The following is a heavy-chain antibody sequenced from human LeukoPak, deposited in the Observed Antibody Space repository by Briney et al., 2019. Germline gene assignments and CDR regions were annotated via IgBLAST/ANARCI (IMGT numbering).Heavy chain of an antibody. J-gene: IGHJ3*02. V-gene: IGHV4-34*01. CDR3: ARRPRNSGYYRFDAFDI. Sequence: SETLSLTCAVYGGSFSGYCWSWIRQPPGKGLEWIGEINHSGSTNYNPSLKSRVTISVDTSKNQFSLKLSSVTAADTAVYYCARRPRNSGYYRFDAFDIWGQGTMVTVSS. CDR2: INHSGST. D-gene: IGHD3-22*01. CDR1: GGSFSGYC.